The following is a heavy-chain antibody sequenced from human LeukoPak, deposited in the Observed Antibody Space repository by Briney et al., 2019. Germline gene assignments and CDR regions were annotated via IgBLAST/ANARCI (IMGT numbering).Heavy chain of an antibody. D-gene: IGHD3-3*01. Sequence: GASVKVSCKASGYTFTGYYIHWVRQAPGQGLEWMGWINPNSGGTNYAQKFQGRVTMTRDTSISTAYMELSRLRSDDTAVYYCARDNRTIIRFLERSSLYYFDYWGQGTLVTVSS. CDR3: ARDNRTIIRFLERSSLYYFDY. CDR2: INPNSGGT. J-gene: IGHJ4*02. V-gene: IGHV1-2*02. CDR1: GYTFTGYY.